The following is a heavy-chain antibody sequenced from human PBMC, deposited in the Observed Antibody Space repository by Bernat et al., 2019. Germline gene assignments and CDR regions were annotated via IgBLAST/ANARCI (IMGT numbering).Heavy chain of an antibody. J-gene: IGHJ4*02. D-gene: IGHD3-3*01. CDR3: ARDGYDFWSGYRLDY. CDR1: GYTFTSYA. V-gene: IGHV1-3*01. Sequence: QVQLVQSGAEVKKPGASVKVSCKASGYTFTSYAMHWVRQAPGQRLEWMGWINAGNGNTKYSQKFQGRGTITRDTAASTAYMERSSLRSEETAVYYCARDGYDFWSGYRLDYWGQGTLVTVSS. CDR2: INAGNGNT.